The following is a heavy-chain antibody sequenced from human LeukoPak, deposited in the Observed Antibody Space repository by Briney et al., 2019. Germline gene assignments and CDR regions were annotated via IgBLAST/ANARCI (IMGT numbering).Heavy chain of an antibody. Sequence: GGSLRLSCAASGFTFSSYAMHWVRQAPGKGLEWVAVISYDGSNKYYADSVKGRFTISRDNSKNTLYLQMNSLRAEDTAVCYCARVQGYSSGWYYSVTRYYYYGMDVWGQGTTVTVSS. CDR1: GFTFSSYA. CDR2: ISYDGSNK. D-gene: IGHD6-19*01. V-gene: IGHV3-30-3*01. J-gene: IGHJ6*02. CDR3: ARVQGYSSGWYYSVTRYYYYGMDV.